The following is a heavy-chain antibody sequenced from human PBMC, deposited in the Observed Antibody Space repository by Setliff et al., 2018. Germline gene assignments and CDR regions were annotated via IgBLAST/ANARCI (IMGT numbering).Heavy chain of an antibody. V-gene: IGHV4-38-2*01. D-gene: IGHD6-6*01. CDR3: ARNPASFQYSFDH. CDR1: GFSISSGYY. Sequence: SETLSLTCAVSGFSISSGYYWGWIRQPPGKGPEWLGTIYYDGTTHYSPSLESRVTISVDTTKNQFSLRLTSVTAADTAVYYCARNPASFQYSFDHWGRGTLVTVSS. CDR2: IYYDGTT. J-gene: IGHJ2*01.